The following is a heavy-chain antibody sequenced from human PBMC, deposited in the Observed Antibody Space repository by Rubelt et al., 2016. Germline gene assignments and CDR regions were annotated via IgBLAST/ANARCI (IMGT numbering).Heavy chain of an antibody. J-gene: IGHJ6*02. Sequence: QLQLQESGPGLVKPSETLSLTCTVSGGSTSSSSYHWGWIRQPPGKGLEWIGSISYSGSTFYNPTLKSRVTISVDTAKNQISLRRILVTAADTAVYFCASFLRGYYYYGMDVWGQGTTVTVSS. V-gene: IGHV4-39*01. CDR2: ISYSGST. D-gene: IGHD2/OR15-2a*01. CDR1: GGSTSSSSYH. CDR3: ASFLRGYYYYGMDV.